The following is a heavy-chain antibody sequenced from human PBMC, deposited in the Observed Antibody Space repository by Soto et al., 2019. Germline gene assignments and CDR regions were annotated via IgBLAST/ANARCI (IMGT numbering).Heavy chain of an antibody. CDR2: ISNDGRRK. CDR1: GFSLSTNT. J-gene: IGHJ4*02. Sequence: PGGSLRLSCAASGFSLSTNTMHWVRQVPGKGLEWVASISNDGRRKYYADFVKGRFTISRDTANNILYLEMNSLRAEDTSLYYCARVATAITYDFWGQGIQVTVS. V-gene: IGHV3-30*04. CDR3: ARVATAITYDF.